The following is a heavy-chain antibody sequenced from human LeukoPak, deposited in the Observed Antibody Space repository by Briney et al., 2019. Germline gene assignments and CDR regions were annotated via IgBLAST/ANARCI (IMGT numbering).Heavy chain of an antibody. D-gene: IGHD1-26*01. V-gene: IGHV1-2*02. J-gene: IGHJ4*02. CDR3: ARAFDAIQWELGY. CDR1: EYIFTGYY. CDR2: VNPSGGGT. Sequence: ASVTVSCKPSEYIFTGYYIHWVRQAPGQGLEWMGWVNPSGGGTNYAQTFQGRVTITRDTSISTAYMELSRQRSDDTAMYYCARAFDAIQWELGYWGQGTLVTVSS.